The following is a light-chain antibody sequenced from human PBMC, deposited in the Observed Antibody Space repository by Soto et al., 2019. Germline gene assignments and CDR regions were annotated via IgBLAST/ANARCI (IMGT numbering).Light chain of an antibody. CDR1: SSNIGIKS. J-gene: IGLJ2*01. V-gene: IGLV1-44*01. Sequence: QSVLTQPPSASGTPGQRVTISCSGSSSNIGIKSVNWYQQLPGTAPKLLISSTNQRPSGVPDRFSGSKSGTSASLAISGLQSEYEADYYCAAWDDRLTGVVFGGGTKLTVL. CDR2: STN. CDR3: AAWDDRLTGVV.